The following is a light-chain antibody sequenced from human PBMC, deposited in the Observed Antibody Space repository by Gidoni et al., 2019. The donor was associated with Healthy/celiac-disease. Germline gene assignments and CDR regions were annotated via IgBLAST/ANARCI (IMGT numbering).Light chain of an antibody. CDR3: QQYNNWPPYT. Sequence: EIVMTQPPATLSVSPGESATLSCSASHSVSSNLAWYQQKPGQAPRLLIYGASTRATGIPARFSGSGSGTEFTLTISSLQSEDFAVYYCQQYNNWPPYTFGQGTKLEIK. J-gene: IGKJ2*01. CDR2: GAS. CDR1: HSVSSN. V-gene: IGKV3-15*01.